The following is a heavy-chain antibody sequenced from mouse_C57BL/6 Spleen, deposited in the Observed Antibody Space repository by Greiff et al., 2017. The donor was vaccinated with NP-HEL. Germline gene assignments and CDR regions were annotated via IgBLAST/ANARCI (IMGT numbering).Heavy chain of an antibody. V-gene: IGHV5-4*01. CDR1: GFTFSSYA. CDR3: ARDPGTGYYFDY. Sequence: EVQRVESGGGLVKPGGSLKLSCAASGFTFSSYAMSWVRQTPEKRLEWVATISDGGSYTYYPDNVKGRFTISRDNAKNNLYLQMSHLKSEDTAMYYCARDPGTGYYFDYWGQGTTLTVSS. J-gene: IGHJ2*01. CDR2: ISDGGSYT. D-gene: IGHD4-1*01.